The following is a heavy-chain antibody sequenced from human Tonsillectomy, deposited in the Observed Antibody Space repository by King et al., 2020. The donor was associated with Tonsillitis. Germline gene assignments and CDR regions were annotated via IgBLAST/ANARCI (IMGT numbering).Heavy chain of an antibody. CDR1: GFTFSSDW. J-gene: IGHJ4*02. CDR3: ARDQASLLTY. D-gene: IGHD1-26*01. V-gene: IGHV3-7*01. Sequence: VQLVESGGGLVQPGGSLRLSCAASGFTFSSDWVTWVRQAPGKGLEWVANINQDGSETNYGDSVKGRFTISRDNAKNSLYLQMNNLEVEDTALYHCARDQASLLTYWGQGTLVTVSS. CDR2: INQDGSET.